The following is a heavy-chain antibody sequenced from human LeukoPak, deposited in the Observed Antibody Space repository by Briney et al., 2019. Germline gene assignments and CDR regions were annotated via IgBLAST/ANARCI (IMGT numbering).Heavy chain of an antibody. CDR2: ISSSSSTI. CDR1: GFTFSSYS. Sequence: GGSLRLACSASGFTFSSYSLNWVRQAPGKGLEWVSYISSSSSTIYYAESVKCRFTISRDNAKNSMYLQMNTLRAEDTAVYYCARAWGRSGYYADYWGQGPLVTVSS. V-gene: IGHV3-48*01. CDR3: ARAWGRSGYYADY. D-gene: IGHD3-22*01. J-gene: IGHJ4*02.